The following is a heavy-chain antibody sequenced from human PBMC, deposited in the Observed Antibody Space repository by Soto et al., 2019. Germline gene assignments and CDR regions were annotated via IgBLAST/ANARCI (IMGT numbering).Heavy chain of an antibody. J-gene: IGHJ4*02. CDR3: ARDSSGWLGFDS. D-gene: IGHD6-19*01. V-gene: IGHV2-5*02. CDR2: IYWDDDK. CDR1: GFSLSTSGVG. Sequence: QITLKESGPTLVKPRQTLTLTCTFSGFSLSTSGVGVGWIRQPPGKALEWLALIYWDDDKRYSPSLKSRLTITKDTSKNQVVLTMTNMDPVDTATYYCARDSSGWLGFDSWGQGTLVTVSS.